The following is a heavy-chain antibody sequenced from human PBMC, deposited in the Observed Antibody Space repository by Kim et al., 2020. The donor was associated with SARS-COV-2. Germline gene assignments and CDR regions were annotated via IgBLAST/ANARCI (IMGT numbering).Heavy chain of an antibody. J-gene: IGHJ5*02. D-gene: IGHD2-2*01. CDR2: ISYDGSNK. CDR3: ARSRQIVVVPAATDP. Sequence: GGSLRLSCAASGFTFSSYAMHWVRQAPGKGLEWVAVISYDGSNKYYADSVKGRFTISRDNSKNTLYLQMNSLRAEDTAVYYCARSRQIVVVPAATDPWG. CDR1: GFTFSSYA. V-gene: IGHV3-30*04.